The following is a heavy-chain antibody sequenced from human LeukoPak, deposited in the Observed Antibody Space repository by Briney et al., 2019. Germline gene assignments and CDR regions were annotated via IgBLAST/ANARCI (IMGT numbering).Heavy chain of an antibody. J-gene: IGHJ5*02. D-gene: IGHD2-2*01. V-gene: IGHV4-34*01. Sequence: SETLSLTCAVYGGSFSGYYWSWIRQPPGKGLEWIGEINHSGSTNYNPSLKSRVTISVDTSKNQFSLKLSSVTAADTAVYYCAREDVVVVPAGVFVGTWFDPWGQGTLVTVSS. CDR3: AREDVVVVPAGVFVGTWFDP. CDR2: INHSGST. CDR1: GGSFSGYY.